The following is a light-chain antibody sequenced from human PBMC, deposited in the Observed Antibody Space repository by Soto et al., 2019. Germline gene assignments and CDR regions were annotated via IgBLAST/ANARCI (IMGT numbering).Light chain of an antibody. CDR3: QYYDSYSEA. CDR2: KAS. J-gene: IGKJ1*01. Sequence: DIQMTQSPSTLSGSVGDRVTITCRASQTIRSWLAWYQQKPGKAPKLLIYKASTLKSGVQSRFSGSGSGTEFTLTIRSPQHEDFAMYYCQYYDSYSEAFGQGTKVELK. V-gene: IGKV1-5*03. CDR1: QTIRSW.